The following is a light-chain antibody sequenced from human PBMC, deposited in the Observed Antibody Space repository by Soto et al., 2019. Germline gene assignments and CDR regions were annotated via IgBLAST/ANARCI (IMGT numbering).Light chain of an antibody. Sequence: EIVMTQSPATLSVSPGERATLSCRASQSVSSNLAWYQQKPGQAPRLLIYGASTRATGIPARFSGSGSGTEFNLTISSLQSEDFAVYYCQQYNNWLGTWTFGQGTKVEIK. CDR2: GAS. V-gene: IGKV3-15*01. J-gene: IGKJ1*01. CDR1: QSVSSN. CDR3: QQYNNWLGTWT.